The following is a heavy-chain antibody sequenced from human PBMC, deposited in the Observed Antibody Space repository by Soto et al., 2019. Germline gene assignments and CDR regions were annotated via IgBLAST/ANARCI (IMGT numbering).Heavy chain of an antibody. Sequence: SETLSLTCTVSGGSISSYYWSWIRQPPGKGLEWIGYIYYSGSTNYNPSLKSRVTISVDTSKNQFSLKLSSVTAADTAVYYCARLAFSSGWSLHDYWGQGTLVTVSS. D-gene: IGHD6-19*01. CDR2: IYYSGST. CDR3: ARLAFSSGWSLHDY. V-gene: IGHV4-59*01. J-gene: IGHJ4*02. CDR1: GGSISSYY.